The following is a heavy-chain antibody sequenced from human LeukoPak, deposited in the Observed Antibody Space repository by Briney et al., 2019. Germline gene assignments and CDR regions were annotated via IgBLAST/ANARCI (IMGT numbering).Heavy chain of an antibody. CDR2: IYYSGST. CDR1: GGSISSYY. V-gene: IGHV4-59*01. D-gene: IGHD6-19*01. J-gene: IGHJ4*02. CDR3: ARDRTIGSGWYDY. Sequence: SETLSLTCTVPGGSISSYYWSWIRQPPGKGLEWIGYIYYSGSTNYNPSLKSRVTISVDTSKNQFSLKLSSVTAADTAVYYCARDRTIGSGWYDYWGQGTLVTVSS.